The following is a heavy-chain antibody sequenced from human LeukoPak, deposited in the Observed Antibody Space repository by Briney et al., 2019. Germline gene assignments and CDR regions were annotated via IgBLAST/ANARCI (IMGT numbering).Heavy chain of an antibody. CDR2: IYTSGST. CDR3: ARPRGQWLVRDAFDI. Sequence: PSETLSLTCTVSGGSISSGLYYWSWIRQPAGKGLEWIGRIYTSGSTNYNPSLKSRVTISVDTSKNQFSLKLSSVTAADTAVYYCARPRGQWLVRDAFDIWGQGTVVTVSS. CDR1: GGSISSGLYY. V-gene: IGHV4-61*02. D-gene: IGHD6-19*01. J-gene: IGHJ3*02.